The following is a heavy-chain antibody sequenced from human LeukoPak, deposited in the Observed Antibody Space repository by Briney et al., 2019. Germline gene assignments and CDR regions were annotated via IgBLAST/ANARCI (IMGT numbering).Heavy chain of an antibody. D-gene: IGHD5-18*01. CDR3: VRQGGYSHGSVLGT. J-gene: IGHJ5*02. V-gene: IGHV4-39*01. CDR2: TYYRGST. CDR1: GGSVSSSNYY. Sequence: SETLSLTCTVSGGSVSSSNYYWGWIRQPPGKGLEWIGSTYYRGSTEYNPSLKSRVTISVDTSKNQFSLKLSSVTAADTAVYYCVRQGGYSHGSVLGTWGERKLVTVSS.